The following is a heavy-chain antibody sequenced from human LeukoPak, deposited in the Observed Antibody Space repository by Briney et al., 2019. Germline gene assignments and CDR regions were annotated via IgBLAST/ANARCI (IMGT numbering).Heavy chain of an antibody. CDR3: ARDGRRAVTGTDY. D-gene: IGHD4-17*01. J-gene: IGHJ4*02. CDR1: GFSFSTYA. CDR2: ISGSGGST. Sequence: GGSLRLSCAASGFSFSTYAMNWVRQAPGKGLEWVSAISGSGGSTYYADSVKGRFTISRDNSKNTLYLQMNSLRAEDTAVYYCARDGRRAVTGTDYWGQGTLVTVSS. V-gene: IGHV3-23*01.